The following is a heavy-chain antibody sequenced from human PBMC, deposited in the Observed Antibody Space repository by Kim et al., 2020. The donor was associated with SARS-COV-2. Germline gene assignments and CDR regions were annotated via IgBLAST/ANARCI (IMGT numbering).Heavy chain of an antibody. V-gene: IGHV3-66*01. Sequence: GGSLRLSCAASGFTVSSNYMSWVRQAPGKGLEWVSVIYSGGSTYYADSVKGRFTISRDNSKNTLYLQMNSLRAEDTAVYYCARDRGAHYDYVWGSYIRGYYYYGMDVWGQGTTVTVSS. CDR2: IYSGGST. CDR3: ARDRGAHYDYVWGSYIRGYYYYGMDV. J-gene: IGHJ6*02. D-gene: IGHD3-16*01. CDR1: GFTVSSNY.